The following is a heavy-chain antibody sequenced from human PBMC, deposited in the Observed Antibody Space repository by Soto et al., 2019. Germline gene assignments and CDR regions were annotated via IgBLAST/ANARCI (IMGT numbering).Heavy chain of an antibody. J-gene: IGHJ6*03. CDR2: ISSSGSTI. CDR3: ARAPLGYCSSTSCQDDGYYYYMDV. D-gene: IGHD2-2*01. V-gene: IGHV3-11*01. CDR1: GFTFSDYY. Sequence: GGSPRLSCAASGFTFSDYYMSWIRQAPGKGLEWVSYISSSGSTIYYADSVKGRFTISRDNAKNSLYLQMNSLRAEDTAVYYCARAPLGYCSSTSCQDDGYYYYMDVWGKGTTVTVSS.